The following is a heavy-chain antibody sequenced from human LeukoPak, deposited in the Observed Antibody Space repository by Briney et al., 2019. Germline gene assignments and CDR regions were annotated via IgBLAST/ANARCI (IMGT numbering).Heavy chain of an antibody. CDR2: ISSSGSYI. D-gene: IGHD3-9*01. J-gene: IGHJ5*02. Sequence: GGSLRLSCAASRFTFSSYSMNWVRQAPGKGLEWVSSISSSGSYIYYADSVKGRFTISRDNAKNSLYLQMNSLSAEDTAVYYCARSFGYYDILTGYYISWGQGTLVTVSS. V-gene: IGHV3-21*01. CDR3: ARSFGYYDILTGYYIS. CDR1: RFTFSSYS.